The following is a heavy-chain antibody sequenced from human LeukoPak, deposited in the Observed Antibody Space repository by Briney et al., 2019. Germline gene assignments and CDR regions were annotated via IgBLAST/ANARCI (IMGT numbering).Heavy chain of an antibody. CDR1: GGTFSKYA. V-gene: IGHV1-69*13. J-gene: IGHJ3*02. CDR2: IIPIFGTA. D-gene: IGHD5-18*01. Sequence: SVKVSCKASGGTFSKYAISWVRQAPGQGHGWMGGIIPIFGTANYAQKFQGRVTITADESTSTAYMELSSLRSEDTAVYYCARRGGYSYGNAFDIWGQGTMVTVSS. CDR3: ARRGGYSYGNAFDI.